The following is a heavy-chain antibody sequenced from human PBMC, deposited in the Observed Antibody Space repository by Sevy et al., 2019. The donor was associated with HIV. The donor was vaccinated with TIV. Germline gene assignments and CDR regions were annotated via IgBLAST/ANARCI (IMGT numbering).Heavy chain of an antibody. CDR1: GGTISSYY. V-gene: IGHV4-59*01. CDR3: ARAPSVFGVVNYYYYMDV. Sequence: SETLSLTCTVSGGTISSYYWSWIRQPPGKGLESIGYIYYSGSTNYNPSLKSRVTISVDTSKNQFSLKLSSVTAADTAVYYCARAPSVFGVVNYYYYMDVWGKGTTVTVSS. D-gene: IGHD3-3*01. CDR2: IYYSGST. J-gene: IGHJ6*03.